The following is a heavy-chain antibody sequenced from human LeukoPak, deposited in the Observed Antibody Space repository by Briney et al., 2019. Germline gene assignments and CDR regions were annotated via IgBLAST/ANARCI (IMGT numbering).Heavy chain of an antibody. CDR3: VTDIDYYVLGKYYNSRWLDP. CDR2: TYYRSKWYN. D-gene: IGHD3-10*01. CDR1: RDSLSSYIVA. Sequence: SQTLSLTCVLSRDSLSSYIVAWNYIRHSPSRGLEWLGRTYYRSKWYNDYAASVRSRITINPDTSKNQFSLQLNSLTPQDTGRWYCVTDIDYYVLGKYYNSRWLDPWGQGTPVIVSS. J-gene: IGHJ5*02. V-gene: IGHV6-1*01.